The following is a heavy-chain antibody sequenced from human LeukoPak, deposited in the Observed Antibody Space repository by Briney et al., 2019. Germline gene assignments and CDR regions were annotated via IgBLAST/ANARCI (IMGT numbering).Heavy chain of an antibody. CDR2: ISGSTTYI. Sequence: GALRLSCEASGFTFSSFFMNWVRQAPGKGLEWVSSISGSTTYIYYADSVKGRLTVSRDNAKNSLYLQMDFLRAEDTAVYYCARGSSNIAGRNNWFDPWGQGTLVTVSS. CDR1: GFTFSSFF. V-gene: IGHV3-21*01. CDR3: ARGSSNIAGRNNWFDP. D-gene: IGHD6-6*01. J-gene: IGHJ5*02.